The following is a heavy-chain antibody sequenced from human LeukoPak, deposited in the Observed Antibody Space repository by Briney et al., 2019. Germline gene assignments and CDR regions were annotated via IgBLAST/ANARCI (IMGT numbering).Heavy chain of an antibody. J-gene: IGHJ5*02. V-gene: IGHV4-30-2*01. Sequence: PSETLSLTCTVSGGALSSGGYYWTWIRQPPGKGLGWIGNIYHSGTPYYNPSLKSRVTLSVDRSKNQFSLKMTSVTAADTAVYYCARDNIPVAGTGLSWFDPWGQGTLVTVSS. D-gene: IGHD6-13*01. CDR3: ARDNIPVAGTGLSWFDP. CDR2: IYHSGTP. CDR1: GGALSSGGYY.